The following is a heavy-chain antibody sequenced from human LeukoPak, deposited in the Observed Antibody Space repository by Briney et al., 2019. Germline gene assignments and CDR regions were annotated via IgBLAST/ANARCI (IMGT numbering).Heavy chain of an antibody. CDR1: GFTFSSYA. D-gene: IGHD1-26*01. CDR3: AKDSGFGSFTWLVPSD. CDR2: ISGSGGST. J-gene: IGHJ4*02. V-gene: IGHV3-23*01. Sequence: GGSLRLSCAASGFTFSSYAMSWVRQAPGKGLEWVSAISGSGGSTYYADSVKGRFTISRDNSKNTLYLQMNSLRAEDTAVYYCAKDSGFGSFTWLVPSDWGQGTLVTVSS.